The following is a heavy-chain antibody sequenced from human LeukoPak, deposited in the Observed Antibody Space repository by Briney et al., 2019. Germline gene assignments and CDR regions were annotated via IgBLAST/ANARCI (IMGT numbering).Heavy chain of an antibody. Sequence: GGSLRLSCAASGFTFSSYAMHWVRQAPGKGLEWVAVISYDGSNKYYADSVKGRFTTSRDNSKNTLYLQMSSLRVEDTAVYYCAKVPNYYDTTTYYGWGQGTLVAVSS. CDR3: AKVPNYYDTTTYYG. V-gene: IGHV3-30*07. CDR2: ISYDGSNK. CDR1: GFTFSSYA. D-gene: IGHD3-22*01. J-gene: IGHJ4*02.